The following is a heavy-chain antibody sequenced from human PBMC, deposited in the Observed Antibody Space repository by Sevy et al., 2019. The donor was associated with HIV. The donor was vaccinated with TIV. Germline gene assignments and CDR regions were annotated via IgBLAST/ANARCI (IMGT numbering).Heavy chain of an antibody. CDR3: AREGCTQPHDY. CDR2: FCFGGSKI. J-gene: IGHJ4*02. V-gene: IGHV3-23*01. D-gene: IGHD2-8*01. CDR1: GFTFSIYT. Sequence: GGSLRLSCAASGFTFSIYTMSWVRHAPGKGLEWVSTFCFGGSKIYYADSVKGRFTISRDNSRNTVYLQMNSLRADDTALYYCAREGCTQPHDYWGQGTLVTVSS.